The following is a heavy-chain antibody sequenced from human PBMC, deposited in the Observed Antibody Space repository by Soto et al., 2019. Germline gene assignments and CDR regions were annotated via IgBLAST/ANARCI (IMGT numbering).Heavy chain of an antibody. CDR3: TRDQSRYSGYPFDY. CDR1: GFTFYTYS. J-gene: IGHJ4*02. CDR2: IDSSGSIT. D-gene: IGHD6-25*01. V-gene: IGHV3-48*01. Sequence: EVQLVESGGGLVQPGGSLRLSCAASGFTFYTYSMNCVRQAPGKGLEWIAYIDSSGSITYYADSVKGRFTLSRDNAKNSLSLQMSSLRAEDTAVYYCTRDQSRYSGYPFDYWGQGNMVTVSS.